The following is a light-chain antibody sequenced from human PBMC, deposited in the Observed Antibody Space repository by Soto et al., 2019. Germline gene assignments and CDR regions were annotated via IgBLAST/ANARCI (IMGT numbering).Light chain of an antibody. Sequence: EIVMTQSPAPLSVSPGERATLSCWASQSVGSSIAWYQQRPGQAPRLLIYGASTRATGIPARFIGSGSGTEFTLTISSLQSEDFAVYYCQEHNSWPSWTFGQGTKVEIK. CDR1: QSVGSS. CDR2: GAS. J-gene: IGKJ1*01. V-gene: IGKV3-15*01. CDR3: QEHNSWPSWT.